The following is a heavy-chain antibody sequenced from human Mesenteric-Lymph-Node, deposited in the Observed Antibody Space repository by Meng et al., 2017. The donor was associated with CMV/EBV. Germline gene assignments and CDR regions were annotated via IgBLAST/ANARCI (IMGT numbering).Heavy chain of an antibody. J-gene: IGHJ4*02. CDR2: ISGNTRYI. Sequence: GESLKISCAASGFSFSTYSMIWVRQTPVKGLEWVSSISGNTRYIYYADSVKGRFTISRDNTKNSLYLQMDSLRAEDTAVYYCARGGSSAFWGQGTPVTVSS. V-gene: IGHV3-21*01. CDR1: GFSFSTYS. CDR3: ARGGSSAF. D-gene: IGHD1-26*01.